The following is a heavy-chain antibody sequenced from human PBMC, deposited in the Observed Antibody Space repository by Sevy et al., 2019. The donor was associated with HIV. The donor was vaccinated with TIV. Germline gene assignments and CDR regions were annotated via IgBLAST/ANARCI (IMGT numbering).Heavy chain of an antibody. CDR1: GFTFSDYG. V-gene: IGHV3-30*18. J-gene: IGHJ4*02. CDR2: ISYDGSNK. Sequence: GGSLRLSCAASGFTFSDYGWNGFRQAPGRGLEWVAVISYDGSNKYYSDSVKGRFTISRDNSKDTLFLQMNSLRAEDTAVYYCAKVRCRFCSGGSSYYFDNWGQGTLVTVSS. D-gene: IGHD2-15*01. CDR3: AKVRCRFCSGGSSYYFDN.